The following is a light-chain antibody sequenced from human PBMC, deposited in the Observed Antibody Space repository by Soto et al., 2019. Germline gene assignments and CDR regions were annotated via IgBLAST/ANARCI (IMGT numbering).Light chain of an antibody. Sequence: QSLLTQPASVSGSPGQSITISCTGTSSDVGGYNYVSWYQQHPGKAPKLMIYEVSNRPSGVSNRFSGSKSGNTASLTISGLQVEDEADYYCSSYTTSITLYVFGTGTKVTVL. J-gene: IGLJ1*01. CDR1: SSDVGGYNY. CDR2: EVS. V-gene: IGLV2-14*01. CDR3: SSYTTSITLYV.